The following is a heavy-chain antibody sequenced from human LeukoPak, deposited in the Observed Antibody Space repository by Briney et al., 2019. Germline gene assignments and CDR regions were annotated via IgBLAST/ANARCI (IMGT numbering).Heavy chain of an antibody. V-gene: IGHV3-20*04. CDR3: ARDLNYGDYWGGDY. J-gene: IGHJ4*02. Sequence: GGSLRLSCDASGFTFDAYGLSWVRQAPGKGLEWVSGISWNGGRTGYADSVKGRFTISRDNAKNSLYLQMNSLRAEDTAVYYCARDLNYGDYWGGDYWGQGTLVTVSS. CDR1: GFTFDAYG. CDR2: ISWNGGRT. D-gene: IGHD4-17*01.